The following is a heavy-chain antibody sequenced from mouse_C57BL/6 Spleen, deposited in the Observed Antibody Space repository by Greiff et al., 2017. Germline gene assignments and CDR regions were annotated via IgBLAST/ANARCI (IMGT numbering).Heavy chain of an antibody. D-gene: IGHD1-1*01. Sequence: QVQLQQPGAELVKPGASVKMSCKASGYTFTSYWITWVKQRPGQGLEWIGDIYPGSGSTNYNEKFKSKATLTVDTSSSTAYMQLCSLTSEDSAVYYCAREDHYYGSSPFYAMDYWGQGTSVTVSS. J-gene: IGHJ4*01. CDR3: AREDHYYGSSPFYAMDY. CDR1: GYTFTSYW. CDR2: IYPGSGST. V-gene: IGHV1-55*01.